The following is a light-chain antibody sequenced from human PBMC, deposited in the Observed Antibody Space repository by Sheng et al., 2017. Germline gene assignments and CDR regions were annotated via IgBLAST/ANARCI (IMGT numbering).Light chain of an antibody. CDR1: QSVSSY. V-gene: IGKV3-20*01. Sequence: EIVLTQSPATLSLSPGERATLSCRASQSVSSYLAWYQQKPGQAPRLLIYDASNRASGTPDRFSGSGSGTDFTLTISRLEPEDFVVYYCHQYGTSPYSFGLGTKLEIK. J-gene: IGKJ2*03. CDR2: DAS. CDR3: HQYGTSPYS.